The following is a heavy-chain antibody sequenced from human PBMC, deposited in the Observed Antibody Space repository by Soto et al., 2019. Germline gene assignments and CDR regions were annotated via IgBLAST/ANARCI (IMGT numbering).Heavy chain of an antibody. CDR3: ARLRVGATDFDY. V-gene: IGHV4-39*01. CDR2: IYYSGST. CDR1: GGSISSSSYY. Sequence: SETLSLTCTVSGGSISSSSYYWGWIRQPPGKGLEWIGSIYYSGSTYYNPSLKSRVTISVDTSKNQFSLKLSSVTAADTAVYYCARLRVGATDFDYWGQGTLVTVSS. D-gene: IGHD1-26*01. J-gene: IGHJ4*02.